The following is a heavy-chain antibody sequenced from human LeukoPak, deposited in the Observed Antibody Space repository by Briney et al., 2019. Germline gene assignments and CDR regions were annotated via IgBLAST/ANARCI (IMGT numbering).Heavy chain of an antibody. Sequence: GASVKVSCKASGYTFTGYYMHWVRQAPGQGLEWMGWINPNSGGTNYAQKFQGRVTMTTDTSTSTAYMELRSLRSDDTAVYYCAREPRTYYYDSSGYWDWFDPWGQGTLVTVSS. D-gene: IGHD3-22*01. J-gene: IGHJ5*02. V-gene: IGHV1-2*02. CDR1: GYTFTGYY. CDR2: INPNSGGT. CDR3: AREPRTYYYDSSGYWDWFDP.